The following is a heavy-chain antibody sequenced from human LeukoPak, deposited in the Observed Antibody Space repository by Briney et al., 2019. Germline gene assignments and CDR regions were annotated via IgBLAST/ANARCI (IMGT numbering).Heavy chain of an antibody. CDR3: AKGGFCGTNPIDY. CDR1: GFTFDDYA. CDR2: ISWDGGST. D-gene: IGHD1/OR15-1a*01. Sequence: GGSLRLSCAASGFTFDDYAMLWVRQAPGKGVEWVCFISWDGGSTYYAESVKGRFTISRENSKNSLYPQMNSLRAEDTALYYCAKGGFCGTNPIDYWAREPWSSSPQ. J-gene: IGHJ4*02. V-gene: IGHV3-43D*03.